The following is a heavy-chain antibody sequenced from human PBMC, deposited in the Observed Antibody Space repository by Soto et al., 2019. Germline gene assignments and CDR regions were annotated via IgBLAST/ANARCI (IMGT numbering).Heavy chain of an antibody. D-gene: IGHD3-22*01. V-gene: IGHV4-39*07. J-gene: IGHJ4*02. Sequence: PSETLSLTXSVSGGSISSPSYYWGWIRQPPGKGLEWIGSIYYSGNTYYNPSLKSRVTIFVDTSRNQFSLKVNSVTAADTAVYYCARAYYDSSGYYLFDYWGQGTLVTVSS. CDR3: ARAYYDSSGYYLFDY. CDR1: GGSISSPSYY. CDR2: IYYSGNT.